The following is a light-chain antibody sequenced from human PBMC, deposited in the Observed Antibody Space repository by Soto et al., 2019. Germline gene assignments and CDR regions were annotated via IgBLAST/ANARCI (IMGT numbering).Light chain of an antibody. CDR2: GAS. CDR3: QQYGSSPLFT. CDR1: QSVSSSY. Sequence: EIVLTQSPGTLSLSPGERATLSCRASQSVSSSYLAWYQQKPGQAPRLLIYGASSRATGIPDRFSGSGSGTDFSLTITSLELEYFAVYYCQQYGSSPLFTFGPGTKVDIK. J-gene: IGKJ3*01. V-gene: IGKV3-20*01.